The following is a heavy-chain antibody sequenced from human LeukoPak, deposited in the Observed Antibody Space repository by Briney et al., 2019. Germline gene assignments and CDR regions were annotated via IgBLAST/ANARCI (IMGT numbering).Heavy chain of an antibody. CDR1: GFTFSSYA. V-gene: IGHV3-23*01. CDR3: AIFGPTTPPLAAGVTGEAFDY. J-gene: IGHJ4*01. D-gene: IGHD2-8*01. Sequence: GGSLRLSCAASGFTFSSYAMSWVRQAPGKGLEWVSAIRGSGGSTYYADSVKGRFTISRDNSKNTLYLQMNSLRAEDTAVYYCAIFGPTTPPLAAGVTGEAFDYWGQGTLVTVSS. CDR2: IRGSGGST.